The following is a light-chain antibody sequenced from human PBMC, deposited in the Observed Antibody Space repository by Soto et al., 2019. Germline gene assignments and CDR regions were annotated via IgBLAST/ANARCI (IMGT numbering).Light chain of an antibody. Sequence: EVVLTHSPVTLSLSPGERATLSCRASQSFRGLLAWYQQKPGQAPSLLIYDAYNRATGIPPRFSGSGSGKDFTLTISSLEPEDSAVYYCQQRHMWPITFGQGTRLEIK. CDR3: QQRHMWPIT. CDR2: DAY. J-gene: IGKJ5*01. V-gene: IGKV3-11*01. CDR1: QSFRGL.